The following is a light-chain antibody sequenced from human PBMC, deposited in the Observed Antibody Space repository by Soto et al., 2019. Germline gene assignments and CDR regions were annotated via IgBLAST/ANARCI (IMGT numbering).Light chain of an antibody. CDR3: QQTYSTIFT. Sequence: DIQMTQSPSSLSASVGDRVTITCRASQSIGRYLKWYQQKPGKAPSLLISTTTTLQSEVPSRFSGSGSGTDFTLTITSLQPEDFATYYCQQTYSTIFTFGPGTKVDIK. CDR1: QSIGRY. V-gene: IGKV1-39*01. J-gene: IGKJ3*01. CDR2: TTT.